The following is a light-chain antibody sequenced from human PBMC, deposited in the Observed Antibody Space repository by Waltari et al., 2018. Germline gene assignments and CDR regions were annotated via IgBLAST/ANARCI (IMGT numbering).Light chain of an antibody. CDR2: DAS. J-gene: IGKJ1*01. CDR1: QSVSRT. CDR3: QKYGTLPAT. V-gene: IGKV3-20*01. Sequence: EIVLTQSPGTLSLSPGERATLSCRASQSVSRTLAWYQQKPGQAPRLLIYDASIRATGIPERFSGSGSGTDFSLTISRLEPEDFAVYYCQKYGTLPATFGQGTRVEIK.